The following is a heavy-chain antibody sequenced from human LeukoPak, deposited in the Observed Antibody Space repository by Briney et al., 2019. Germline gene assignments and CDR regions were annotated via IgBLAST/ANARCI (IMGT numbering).Heavy chain of an antibody. V-gene: IGHV5-51*01. D-gene: IGHD5-18*01. CDR3: ARGGYSYGSPGSAWY. J-gene: IGHJ4*02. Sequence: GESLKISCKGSRYSFTSYWIGWGRQMPGKGLEWMGIIYPGDSDTRYSPSFQGQVTISADKSISTAYLQWSSLKASDTAMYYCARGGYSYGSPGSAWYWGQGTLVTVSS. CDR1: RYSFTSYW. CDR2: IYPGDSDT.